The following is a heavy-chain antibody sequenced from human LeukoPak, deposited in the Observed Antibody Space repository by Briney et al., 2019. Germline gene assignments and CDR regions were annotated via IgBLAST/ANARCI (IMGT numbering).Heavy chain of an antibody. J-gene: IGHJ4*02. V-gene: IGHV4-59*01. D-gene: IGHD3-22*01. Sequence: PSETLSLTCTVSGGSISSYYWSWIRHPPGKGLEWIGYIYYSGSTNYNPSLKSRATISVDTSKNQFSLKLSSVTAADTAVYYCARARGYYDSSGYYLYYFDYWGQGTLVTVSS. CDR3: ARARGYYDSSGYYLYYFDY. CDR1: GGSISSYY. CDR2: IYYSGST.